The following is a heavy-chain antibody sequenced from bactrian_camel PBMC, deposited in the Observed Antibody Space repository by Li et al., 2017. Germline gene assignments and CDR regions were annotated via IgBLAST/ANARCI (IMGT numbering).Heavy chain of an antibody. V-gene: IGHV3S53*01. CDR1: GSTTSTNT. CDR2: IYANGGGT. D-gene: IGHD6*01. CDR3: AAGVRAGRWTFGDFHD. J-gene: IGHJ4*01. Sequence: HVQLVESGGGSVRAGGSLTLSCVYSGSTTSTNTMAWFRQAPGKVREGDAVIYANGGGTDYVDSVKGRFTMYRDNANVYLQMNSLTPEDTGIYYCAAGVRAGRWTFGDFHDWGKGTQVTVS.